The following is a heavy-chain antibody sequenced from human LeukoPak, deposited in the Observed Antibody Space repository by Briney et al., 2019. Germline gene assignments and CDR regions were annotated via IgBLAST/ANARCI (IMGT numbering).Heavy chain of an antibody. V-gene: IGHV3-7*04. CDR3: ARHDSGWYSY. D-gene: IGHD6-19*01. Sequence: GGSLRLSVVASGFNFSSNWMSWVRQAPGKGLEWVAYVKHDGSEKSYVDSVKGRFTISRDNAKNSLYLQMNGLRTEDTAVYYFARHDSGWYSYWGQGTPVTVSS. J-gene: IGHJ4*02. CDR2: VKHDGSEK. CDR1: GFNFSSNW.